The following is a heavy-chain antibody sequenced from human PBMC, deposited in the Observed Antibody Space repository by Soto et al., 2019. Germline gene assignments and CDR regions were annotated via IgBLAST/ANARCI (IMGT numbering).Heavy chain of an antibody. J-gene: IGHJ4*02. D-gene: IGHD2-15*01. V-gene: IGHV3-23*01. Sequence: GGSLRLSCVTSGFTFTNYAMTWVRQGPGKGLEWVSSISAGGVSTYYADSVKGRFTISRDNSKNTLFLQMSSLRAEDTAVYYCAKEGGGVYCSGGSCYGRYFDFWCQGTRVTVSS. CDR2: ISAGGVST. CDR3: AKEGGGVYCSGGSCYGRYFDF. CDR1: GFTFTNYA.